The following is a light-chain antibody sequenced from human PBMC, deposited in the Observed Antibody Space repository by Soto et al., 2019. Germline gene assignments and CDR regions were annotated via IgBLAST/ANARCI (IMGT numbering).Light chain of an antibody. V-gene: IGKV1-39*01. J-gene: IGKJ1*01. Sequence: GDRVTITCLASKRISTHLXXYXXKXGXXXNXXXYAAYNLQSGLPSRFSGSGYGTDFTLTISSLQPEDFATYYCQQSYSSPRTFGQGNRVDIK. CDR1: KRISTH. CDR3: QQSYSSPRT. CDR2: AAY.